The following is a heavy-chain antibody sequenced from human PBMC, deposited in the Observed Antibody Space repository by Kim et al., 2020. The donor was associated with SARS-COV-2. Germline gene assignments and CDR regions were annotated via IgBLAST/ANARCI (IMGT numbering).Heavy chain of an antibody. D-gene: IGHD3-10*01. Sequence: RVTISVDTSKNQFSLKLSSVTAADTAVYYCARGMGRYYYGSGSYYNPFDYWGQGTLVTVSS. CDR3: ARGMGRYYYGSGSYYNPFDY. V-gene: IGHV4-34*01. J-gene: IGHJ4*02.